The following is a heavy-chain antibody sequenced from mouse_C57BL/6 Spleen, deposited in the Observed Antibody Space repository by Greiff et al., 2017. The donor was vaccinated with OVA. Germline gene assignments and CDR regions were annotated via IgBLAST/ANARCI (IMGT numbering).Heavy chain of an antibody. CDR1: GFNIKDDY. D-gene: IGHD1-3*01. Sequence: EVMLQQSGAELVRPGASVKLSCTASGFNIKDDYMHWVKQRPEQGLEWIGWIDPENGDTEYASKFQGKATITADTSSNTAYLQLSSLTSEDTAVYYCTPGVYSPSYWGQGTLVTVSA. CDR2: IDPENGDT. CDR3: TPGVYSPSY. V-gene: IGHV14-4*01. J-gene: IGHJ3*01.